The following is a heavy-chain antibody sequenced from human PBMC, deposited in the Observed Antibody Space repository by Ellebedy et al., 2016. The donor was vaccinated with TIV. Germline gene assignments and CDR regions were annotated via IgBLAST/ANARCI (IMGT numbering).Heavy chain of an antibody. Sequence: GGSLRLXXAASGFTFSTYGMHWVRQAPGKGLEWVAVISYDGSNKFYGDSVKGRFTISRDNSKNTLYLQMNSLRADDTAVYYCAIDPYGARYFDYWGQGTLVTVSS. V-gene: IGHV3-30*03. CDR1: GFTFSTYG. CDR2: ISYDGSNK. J-gene: IGHJ4*02. CDR3: AIDPYGARYFDY. D-gene: IGHD4-17*01.